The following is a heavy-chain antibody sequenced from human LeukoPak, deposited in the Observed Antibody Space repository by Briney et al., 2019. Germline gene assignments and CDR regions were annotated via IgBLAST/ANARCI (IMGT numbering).Heavy chain of an antibody. D-gene: IGHD1-26*01. Sequence: GGSLRLSCAASGFTFSSYAMSWVRQAPGKGLEWVSAISGSGGSTNYADSVKGWFTISRDNSKNTLYLQVNSLRAEDTAVYYCAKDPNSGSYLDYWGQGTLVTVSS. CDR3: AKDPNSGSYLDY. CDR2: ISGSGGST. CDR1: GFTFSSYA. J-gene: IGHJ4*02. V-gene: IGHV3-23*01.